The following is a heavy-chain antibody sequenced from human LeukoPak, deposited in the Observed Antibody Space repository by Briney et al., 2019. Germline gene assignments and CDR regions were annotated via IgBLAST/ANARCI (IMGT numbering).Heavy chain of an antibody. Sequence: SETLSLTCTVSGGSTSSYYWSWIRQPPGKGLEWIGYIYYSGSTNYNPSLKSRVTISVDTSKNQFSLKLSSVTAADTAVYYCARTNTVAGTVDYWGQGTLVTVSS. CDR2: IYYSGST. J-gene: IGHJ4*02. D-gene: IGHD6-19*01. V-gene: IGHV4-59*01. CDR3: ARTNTVAGTVDY. CDR1: GGSTSSYY.